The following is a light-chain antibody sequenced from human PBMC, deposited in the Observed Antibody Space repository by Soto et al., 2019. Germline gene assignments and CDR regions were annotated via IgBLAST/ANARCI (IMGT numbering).Light chain of an antibody. CDR3: QRGSTWPQ. CDR2: DAS. J-gene: IGKJ4*02. Sequence: EIVLTQSPATLSLSPGERATLSCRASQSISQSLAWYQQRPGQAPRLLIYDASRRATGIPARFSGGGSGTAFTLIISNLEPEDFALYYCQRGSTWPQFGGGTKVEIK. CDR1: QSISQS. V-gene: IGKV3-11*01.